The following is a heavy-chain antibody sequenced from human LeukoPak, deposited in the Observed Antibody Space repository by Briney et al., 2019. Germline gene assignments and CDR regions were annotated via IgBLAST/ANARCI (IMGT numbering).Heavy chain of an antibody. CDR3: ARGRYGTSYYYYYYMDV. CDR1: GYTFTSYG. D-gene: IGHD4-17*01. CDR2: ISAYNGNT. Sequence: ASVKVSCKASGYTFTSYGISWVRQAPGQGLEWMGWISAYNGNTNYAQKLQGRVTMTTDTSTSTAYMELRSLRSDDTAVYYCARGRYGTSYYYYYYMDVWGKGTTVTVSS. J-gene: IGHJ6*03. V-gene: IGHV1-18*01.